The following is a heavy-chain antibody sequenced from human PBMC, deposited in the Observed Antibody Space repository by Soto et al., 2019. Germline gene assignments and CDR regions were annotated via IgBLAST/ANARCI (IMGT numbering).Heavy chain of an antibody. D-gene: IGHD7-27*01. V-gene: IGHV4-59*08. J-gene: IGHJ4*02. CDR2: IYYSGST. Sequence: SETLSLTCTVSGGSISSSYYWSWIRQPPGKGLEWIGYIYYSGSTNYNPSLKSRVTISVDTSKNQFSLKLSSVTAADTAVYYCARRWGRTFDYWGQGTLVTVSS. CDR1: GGSISSSYY. CDR3: ARRWGRTFDY.